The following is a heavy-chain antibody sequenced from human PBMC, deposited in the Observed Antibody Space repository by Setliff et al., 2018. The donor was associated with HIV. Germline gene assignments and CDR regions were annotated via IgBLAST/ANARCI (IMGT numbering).Heavy chain of an antibody. V-gene: IGHV1-69*06. J-gene: IGHJ6*03. CDR3: ARDPGEGGGGFLEWTIGYYYYMDV. Sequence: GVSVKVSCKASGGTFSSYAISWVRQAPGQGLEWMGRIIPIFGTANYAQKFQGRVTITADKSTSTAYMELSSLRSDDTAVYYCARDPGEGGGGFLEWTIGYYYYMDVWGKGTTVTVSS. CDR2: IIPIFGTA. D-gene: IGHD3-3*01. CDR1: GGTFSSYA.